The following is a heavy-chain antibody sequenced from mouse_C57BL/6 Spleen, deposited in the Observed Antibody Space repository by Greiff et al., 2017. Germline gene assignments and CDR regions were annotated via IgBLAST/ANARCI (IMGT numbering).Heavy chain of an antibody. CDR2: INPNYGTT. CDR3: ARELVITTVVATGAMDY. V-gene: IGHV1-39*01. CDR1: GYSFTDYN. Sequence: VQLQQSGPELVKPGASVKISCKASGYSFTDYNMNWVKQSNGKSLEWIGVINPNYGTTSYNQKFKGKATLTVDQSSSTAYMQLNSLTSEDSAVYYCARELVITTVVATGAMDYWGQGTSVTVSS. J-gene: IGHJ4*01. D-gene: IGHD1-1*01.